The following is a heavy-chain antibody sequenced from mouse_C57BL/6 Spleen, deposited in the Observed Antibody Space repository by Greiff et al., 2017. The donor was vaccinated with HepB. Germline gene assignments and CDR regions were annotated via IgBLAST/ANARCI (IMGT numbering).Heavy chain of an antibody. J-gene: IGHJ2*01. Sequence: EVHLVESGGGLVKPGGSLKLSCAASGFTFSDYGMHWVRQAPEKGLEWVAYISSGSSTIYYADTVKGRFTISRDNAKNTLFLQMTSLRSEDTAMYYCAREGIYYGSSYFDYWGQGTTLTVSS. D-gene: IGHD1-1*01. V-gene: IGHV5-17*01. CDR3: AREGIYYGSSYFDY. CDR1: GFTFSDYG. CDR2: ISSGSSTI.